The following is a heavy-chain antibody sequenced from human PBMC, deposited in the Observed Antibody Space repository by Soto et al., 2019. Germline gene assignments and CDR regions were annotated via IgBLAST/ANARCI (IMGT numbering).Heavy chain of an antibody. CDR1: GFTFSSYA. Sequence: EVQLLESGGGLVQPGGSLRLSCAASGFTFSSYAMSWVRQAPGKGLEWVSAISGSGRSTYYADSVKGRFSISRDNSKNTLYLQMNSLRAEDTAVYYCAKEHHYSSSGSEFDYWGQGTLVTVSS. J-gene: IGHJ4*02. CDR2: ISGSGRST. V-gene: IGHV3-23*01. D-gene: IGHD6-13*01. CDR3: AKEHHYSSSGSEFDY.